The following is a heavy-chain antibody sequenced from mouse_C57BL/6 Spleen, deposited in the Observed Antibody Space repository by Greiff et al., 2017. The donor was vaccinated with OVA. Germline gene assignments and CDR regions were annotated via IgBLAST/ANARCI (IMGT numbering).Heavy chain of an antibody. CDR2: INPYNGGT. CDR3: ARFWYDYYFDY. D-gene: IGHD2-4*01. V-gene: IGHV1-19*01. CDR1: GYTFTDYY. J-gene: IGHJ2*01. Sequence: EVQLQQSGPVLVKPGASVKMSCKASGYTFTDYYMNWVKQSHGKSLEWIGVINPYNGGTSYNQKFKGKATLTVDKSSSTAYMELNRLTSEDSAVYYCARFWYDYYFDYWGQGTTLTVSS.